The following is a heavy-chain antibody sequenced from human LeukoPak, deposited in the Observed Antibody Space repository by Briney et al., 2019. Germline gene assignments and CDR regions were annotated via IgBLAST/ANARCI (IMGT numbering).Heavy chain of an antibody. CDR2: IRWNSGSI. Sequence: PGGSLRLSCAASGFTFSIHAMSWVRQAPGKGLEWVSGIRWNSGSIGYADSVKGRFTISRDNAKNSLYLQMNSLRAEDTALYYCAKDLLEMASAPGDYWGQGTLVTVSS. V-gene: IGHV3-9*01. D-gene: IGHD5-24*01. CDR1: GFTFSIHA. CDR3: AKDLLEMASAPGDY. J-gene: IGHJ4*02.